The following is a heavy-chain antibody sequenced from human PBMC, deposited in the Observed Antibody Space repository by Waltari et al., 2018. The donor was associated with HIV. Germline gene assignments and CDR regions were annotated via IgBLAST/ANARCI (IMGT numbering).Heavy chain of an antibody. CDR2: MSSSSSYT. Sequence: QVQLVESGGGLVKPGGSLRLSCAASGFTFSDYYMSWIRQAPGKGLEGVSDMSSSSSYTNDADSVKGRFTISRDNAKNSLYLQMNSRRAEDTAVYYCARTAVIAAAGMDYWGQGTLVTVSS. V-gene: IGHV3-11*05. CDR3: ARTAVIAAAGMDY. D-gene: IGHD6-13*01. J-gene: IGHJ4*02. CDR1: GFTFSDYY.